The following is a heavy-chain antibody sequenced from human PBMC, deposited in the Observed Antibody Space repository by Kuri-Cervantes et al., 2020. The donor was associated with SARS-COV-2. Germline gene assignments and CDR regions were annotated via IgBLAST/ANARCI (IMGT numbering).Heavy chain of an antibody. V-gene: IGHV4-59*01. CDR3: ARGQYVTMVRGVIMGRYFDY. J-gene: IGHJ4*02. CDR1: GGSISPYY. D-gene: IGHD3-10*01. CDR2: FYYTGTI. Sequence: GSLRLSCTVSGGSISPYYWTWIRQPPGKGLEWIGYFYYTGTINYNPSLKSRVTISGDTSKNQFSLNLSSVTAADTAVYYCARGQYVTMVRGVIMGRYFDYWGQGTLVTVYS.